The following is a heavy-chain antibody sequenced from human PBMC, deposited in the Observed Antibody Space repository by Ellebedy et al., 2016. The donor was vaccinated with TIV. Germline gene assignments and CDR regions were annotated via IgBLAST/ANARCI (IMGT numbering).Heavy chain of an antibody. CDR1: GNSFTSSW. CDR2: IYTDDSDT. Sequence: GESLKTSCKGSGNSFTSSWIAWVRQRPGKGLEWMGIIYTDDSDTRYSPSFQGHVTISVDKSISTAYLQWNSLKTSDTATYYCTGHPVRGGYRAGSWFDPWGQGTLVSVSS. D-gene: IGHD1-26*01. J-gene: IGHJ5*02. CDR3: TGHPVRGGYRAGSWFDP. V-gene: IGHV5-51*01.